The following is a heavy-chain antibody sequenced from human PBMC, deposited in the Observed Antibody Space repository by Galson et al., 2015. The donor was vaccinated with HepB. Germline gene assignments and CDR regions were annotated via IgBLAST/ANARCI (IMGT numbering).Heavy chain of an antibody. CDR1: GYTFTAYG. D-gene: IGHD3-22*01. CDR2: ISGYNGNT. V-gene: IGHV1-18*04. J-gene: IGHJ4*02. Sequence: SVKVSCKASGYTFTAYGIMWVRQAPGQGLEWMGWISGYNGNTKYAQKFQGRVSLTTDTSTRTAYMELRSLKSDDTALYFCARDRPTNTIVASAVGHWGQGTVVTVSS. CDR3: ARDRPTNTIVASAVGH.